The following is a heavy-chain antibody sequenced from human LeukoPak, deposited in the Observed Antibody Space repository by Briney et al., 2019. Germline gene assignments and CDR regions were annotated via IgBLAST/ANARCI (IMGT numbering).Heavy chain of an antibody. V-gene: IGHV3-15*01. J-gene: IGHJ4*02. CDR3: TLTLGFGDSGSPRGY. Sequence: GGSLRLSCAASGFTFSNAWMSWVRQAPGKGLEWVGRIKSKSDGGTTDYAAPVKGRFTISRDDSKNTLYLQMNSLQTEDTAVHYCTLTLGFGDSGSPRGYWGQGTLVTVSS. D-gene: IGHD1-26*01. CDR2: IKSKSDGGTT. CDR1: GFTFSNAW.